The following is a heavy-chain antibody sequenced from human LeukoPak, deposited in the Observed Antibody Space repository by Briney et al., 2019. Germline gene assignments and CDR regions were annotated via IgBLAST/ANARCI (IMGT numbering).Heavy chain of an antibody. Sequence: PGGTLRLSCAASGFTFSSYGMHWVRQAPGKGLEWVAFVRDDGSNKYYADSVKGRFTISRDNTKNTLYLQMNSLRAEDTAVYYCAKWDRYLRLDPWGQGTLVTVSS. J-gene: IGHJ5*02. CDR2: VRDDGSNK. D-gene: IGHD1-26*01. V-gene: IGHV3-30*02. CDR3: AKWDRYLRLDP. CDR1: GFTFSSYG.